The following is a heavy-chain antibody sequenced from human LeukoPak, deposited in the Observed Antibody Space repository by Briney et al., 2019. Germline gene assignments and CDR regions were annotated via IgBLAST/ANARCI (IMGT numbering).Heavy chain of an antibody. D-gene: IGHD6-19*01. V-gene: IGHV3-66*01. CDR1: GFTVSSKY. CDR3: AMYSSAWYALY. Sequence: GGSLRLSCAASGFTVSSKYMGWGRQAPGEGLEWVPVNHPRGTIYYEASVQGTFPISRDNSKNTVYLEMNSLRVEDPAVYDCAMYSSAWYALYWGHGSLVTVSS. CDR2: NHPRGTI. J-gene: IGHJ4*01.